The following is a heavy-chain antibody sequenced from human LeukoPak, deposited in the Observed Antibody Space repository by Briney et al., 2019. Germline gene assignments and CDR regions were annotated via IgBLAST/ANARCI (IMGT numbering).Heavy chain of an antibody. CDR1: GYTFTSYD. J-gene: IGHJ4*02. Sequence: GASVKVSCTASGYTFTSYDINRVRQATGQGLEWMGWMNPNSGNTGYAQKFQGRVTMTRNTSISTAYMELSSLRSEDTAVYYCARASYSSGWYGDWGQGTLVTVSS. CDR2: MNPNSGNT. D-gene: IGHD6-19*01. CDR3: ARASYSSGWYGD. V-gene: IGHV1-8*01.